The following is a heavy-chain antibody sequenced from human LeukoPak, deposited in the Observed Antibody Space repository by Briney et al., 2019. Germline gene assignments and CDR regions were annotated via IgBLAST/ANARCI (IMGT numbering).Heavy chain of an antibody. Sequence: GASVKVSCKASGYTFTSYGISWVRQAPGQGLEWMGWISAYNGNTNYAQKLQGRVTMTTDTSTSTAYMELRSLRSDDTAVYYCASVPKQWLVSPPIDYWGQGTLVTVSS. CDR3: ASVPKQWLVSPPIDY. V-gene: IGHV1-18*01. D-gene: IGHD6-19*01. CDR1: GYTFTSYG. J-gene: IGHJ4*02. CDR2: ISAYNGNT.